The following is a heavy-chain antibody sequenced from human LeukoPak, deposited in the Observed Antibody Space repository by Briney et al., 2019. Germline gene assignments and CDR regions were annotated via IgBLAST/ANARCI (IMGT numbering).Heavy chain of an antibody. J-gene: IGHJ4*02. CDR1: GYTLTQLS. CDR2: FDPEDGET. Sequence: ASVTVSCKASGYTLTQLSIHWVRQAPGKGLEWMEGFDPEDGETIYAQKFQGRVTMTEDTSTDTAYMELCSLRSEDTAVYYCATDLSMGLYCSSTSCFTFDYWGQGTLVTVSS. CDR3: ATDLSMGLYCSSTSCFTFDY. V-gene: IGHV1-24*01. D-gene: IGHD2-2*02.